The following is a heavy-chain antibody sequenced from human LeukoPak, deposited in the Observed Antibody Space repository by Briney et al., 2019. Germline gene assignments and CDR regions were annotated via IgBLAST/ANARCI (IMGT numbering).Heavy chain of an antibody. Sequence: GGSLRLSCAASGFTVSSNYMSWVRQAPGRGLEWVSGINAGGDSTYYADSVKGRFTISRENSKNTLFLQTSSLRGEDTAVYYCAKGSDPGGPYYFDYWGQGTLVTVSS. CDR1: GFTVSSNY. D-gene: IGHD4-23*01. CDR2: INAGGDST. V-gene: IGHV3-53*01. CDR3: AKGSDPGGPYYFDY. J-gene: IGHJ4*02.